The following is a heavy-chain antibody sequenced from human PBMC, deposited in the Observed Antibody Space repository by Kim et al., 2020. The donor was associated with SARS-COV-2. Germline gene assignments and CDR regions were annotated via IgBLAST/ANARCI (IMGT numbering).Heavy chain of an antibody. J-gene: IGHJ3*01. Sequence: SETLSLTCTVSGSSIGTGYHWAWIRQPPGRGLEWIGSISHTGNTYSNPSLRGRISISVDTSKRQXSLNVTSVTAADTAVYSCARMLTSGWVNFDVWGQG. CDR3: ARMLTSGWVNFDV. CDR2: ISHTGNT. CDR1: GSSIGTGYH. D-gene: IGHD6-19*01. V-gene: IGHV4-38-2*02.